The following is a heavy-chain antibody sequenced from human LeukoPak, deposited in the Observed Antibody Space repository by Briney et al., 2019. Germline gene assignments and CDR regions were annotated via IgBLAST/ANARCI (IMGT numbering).Heavy chain of an antibody. V-gene: IGHV3-23*01. Sequence: GGSLRLSCVASGFPFSSYSMHWVRQAPGKGLEWVSAISGSGGSTYYADSVKGRFTISRDNSKNTLYLQMNSLRAEDTAVYYCAKEDYYDSSGSDFDYWGQGTLVTVSS. CDR3: AKEDYYDSSGSDFDY. CDR1: GFPFSSYS. D-gene: IGHD3-22*01. J-gene: IGHJ4*02. CDR2: ISGSGGST.